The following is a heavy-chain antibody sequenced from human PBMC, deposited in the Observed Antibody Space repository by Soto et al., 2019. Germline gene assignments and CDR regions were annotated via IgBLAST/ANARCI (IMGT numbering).Heavy chain of an antibody. CDR3: ARSQGSSTSLEIYYYYYYGIDV. CDR2: IIPIPGTA. Sequence: SVKVSCKASGGTFGSYAISWVRQAPGQGLEWMGGIIPIPGTANYAQKFQGRVTIAADESTSTAYMELSSLRSEDTAVYYCARSQGSSTSLEIYYYYYYGIDVWGQGTTVTVSS. D-gene: IGHD2-2*01. CDR1: GGTFGSYA. V-gene: IGHV1-69*13. J-gene: IGHJ6*02.